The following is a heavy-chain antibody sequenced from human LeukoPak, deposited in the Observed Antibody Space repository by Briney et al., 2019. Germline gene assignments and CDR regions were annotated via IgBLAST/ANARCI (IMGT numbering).Heavy chain of an antibody. D-gene: IGHD4-17*01. CDR2: IYSGGGT. V-gene: IGHV3-66*01. Sequence: PGGSLTLSCAASGFTVNTNYMSWVPQAPGKGLEWVSLIYSGGGTYYEDSVKGRFTTSRNNSRNTLFLQMSSRRVDEAAVYYCARGVRSVTTCGYFDYWGQGALVTVSS. J-gene: IGHJ4*02. CDR3: ARGVRSVTTCGYFDY. CDR1: GFTVNTNY.